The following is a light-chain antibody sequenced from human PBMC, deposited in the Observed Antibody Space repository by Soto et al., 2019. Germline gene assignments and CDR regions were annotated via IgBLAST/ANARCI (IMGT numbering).Light chain of an antibody. CDR3: QQYGSSPPYT. V-gene: IGKV3-20*01. CDR2: AAS. CDR1: RSFSSSY. Sequence: EIVLTQSPDTVSLSPGGRASLSCRASRSFSSSYLAWYQQKPGQAPRLLIYAASSRATGIPDRFSGSKSGTDFTLTISRLEPEDSAVYYCQQYGSSPPYTFGQGTKLEIK. J-gene: IGKJ2*01.